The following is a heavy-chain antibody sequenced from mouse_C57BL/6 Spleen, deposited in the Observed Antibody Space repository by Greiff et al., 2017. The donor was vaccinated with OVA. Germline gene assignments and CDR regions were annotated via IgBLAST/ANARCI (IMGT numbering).Heavy chain of an antibody. Sequence: QVQLQQSGAELARPGASVKLSCKASDYTFTSYGISWVKQRTGQGLEWIGEIYPRSGNTYYNEKFKGKATLTADKSSSTAYMELRSLTSEDSAVYFCAIYYGYFSFDYWGQGTTLTVSS. J-gene: IGHJ2*01. V-gene: IGHV1-81*01. CDR1: DYTFTSYG. CDR2: IYPRSGNT. CDR3: AIYYGYFSFDY. D-gene: IGHD2-2*01.